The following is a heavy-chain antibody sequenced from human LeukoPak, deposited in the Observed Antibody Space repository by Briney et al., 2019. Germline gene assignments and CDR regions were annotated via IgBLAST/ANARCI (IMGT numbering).Heavy chain of an antibody. V-gene: IGHV3-23*01. CDR2: ISGSGGAGT. CDR1: GFTFSSYA. Sequence: GGSLRLSCAGSGFTFSSYAMSWVRQAPGKGLEWVSTISGSGGAGTYYADSVKGRFTVSGDNSRNTLYLPMNSLRAEDTAVYYCVKDRGGSPFYGMDVWGQGTTVTVSS. CDR3: VKDRGGSPFYGMDV. D-gene: IGHD1-26*01. J-gene: IGHJ6*02.